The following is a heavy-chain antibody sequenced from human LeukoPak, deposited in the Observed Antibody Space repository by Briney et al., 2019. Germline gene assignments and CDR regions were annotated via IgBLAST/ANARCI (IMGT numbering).Heavy chain of an antibody. Sequence: SETLSLTCIVSGDSFSSYQWSWVRQPAGKGLEWIGRISGGGTTNSNPALKSRVTMSVDSSKKQFSLNLSSVTAADTAVYYCARAASGDAVDYYGSGRRFYSYYMDVWGKGTTVTISS. CDR2: ISGGGTT. J-gene: IGHJ6*03. V-gene: IGHV4-4*07. CDR1: GDSFSSYQ. CDR3: ARAASGDAVDYYGSGRRFYSYYMDV. D-gene: IGHD3-10*01.